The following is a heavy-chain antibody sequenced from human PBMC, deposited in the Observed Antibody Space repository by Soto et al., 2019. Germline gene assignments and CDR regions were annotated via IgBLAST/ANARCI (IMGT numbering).Heavy chain of an antibody. D-gene: IGHD4-17*01. V-gene: IGHV3-23*01. J-gene: IGHJ4*02. CDR1: GFTLSSYA. CDR2: ISGSGGST. CDR3: AKDFAGYGDYPSDY. Sequence: PGGSLRPSCAASGFTLSSYAMSWVRQAPGKGLEWVSAISGSGGSTYYADSVKGRFTISRDNSKNTLYLQMNSLRAEDTAVYYCAKDFAGYGDYPSDYWGQGTLVTVSS.